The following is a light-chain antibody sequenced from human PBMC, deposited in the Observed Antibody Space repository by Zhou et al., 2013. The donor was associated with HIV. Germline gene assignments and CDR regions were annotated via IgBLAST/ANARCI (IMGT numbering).Light chain of an antibody. CDR3: QQFNSYPIT. CDR1: QGISSA. J-gene: IGKJ5*01. CDR2: RAS. Sequence: AIQLTQSPSSLSASVGDRVTITCRASQGISSALAWYQQKPGKPPKLLIYRASSLESGVPSRFSGSGSGTDFTLTISSLQPEDFATYYCQQFNSYPITFGQGT. V-gene: IGKV1-13*02.